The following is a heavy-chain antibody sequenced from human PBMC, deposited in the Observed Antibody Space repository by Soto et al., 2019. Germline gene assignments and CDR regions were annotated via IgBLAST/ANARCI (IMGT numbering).Heavy chain of an antibody. J-gene: IGHJ3*02. CDR2: MNPNSGNT. V-gene: IGHV1-8*01. Sequence: SVKVSCKASGYTFTRYEINWVRQATGQGLEWMGWMNPNSGNTGYAQKFQGRVTMTRNTSISTAYMKLSSLRSEDTAVYYFARACAYDSSCYCDHDAFDIWAQGTMDTVSS. CDR3: ARACAYDSSCYCDHDAFDI. CDR1: GYTFTRYE. D-gene: IGHD3-22*01.